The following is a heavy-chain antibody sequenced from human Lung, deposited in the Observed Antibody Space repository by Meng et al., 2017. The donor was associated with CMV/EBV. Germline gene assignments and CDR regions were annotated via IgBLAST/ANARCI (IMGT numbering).Heavy chain of an antibody. CDR1: YD. V-gene: IGHV1-69*05. CDR2: IIHIFGTA. D-gene: IGHD3-3*01. Sequence: YDISWWREAPGKGLEWKGGIIHIFGTANYAKKFQGRVTITTEESTSTAYMELSSLRSEDTAVYYCARDKGITIPEGRFRRYYYGMDVWGQGTTVTVSS. J-gene: IGHJ6*02. CDR3: ARDKGITIPEGRFRRYYYGMDV.